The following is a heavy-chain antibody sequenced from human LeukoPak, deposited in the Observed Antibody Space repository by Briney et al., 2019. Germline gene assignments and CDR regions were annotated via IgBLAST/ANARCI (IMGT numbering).Heavy chain of an antibody. CDR2: IIPIFGTA. CDR3: ARATTRGDWFDP. D-gene: IGHD4-11*01. CDR1: GFTFSSYA. Sequence: GGSLRLSCAASGFTFSSYAMSWVRQAPGQGLEWMGGIIPIFGTANYAQKFQGRVTITADESTSTAYMELSSLRSEDTAVYYCARATTRGDWFDPWGQGTLVTVSS. V-gene: IGHV1-69*01. J-gene: IGHJ5*02.